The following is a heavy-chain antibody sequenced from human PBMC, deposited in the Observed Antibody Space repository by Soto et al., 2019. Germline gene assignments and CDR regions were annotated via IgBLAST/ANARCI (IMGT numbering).Heavy chain of an antibody. V-gene: IGHV4-30-2*01. J-gene: IGHJ4*02. CDR1: GGSISSGGYS. Sequence: QLQLQESGSGLVKPSQTLSLTCAVSGGSISSGGYSWSWIRQPPGKGLEWIGYIYHSGSTYYNPSVKCRVTIAVDRSKNQFSLKLSAVTAADTAVYYCARGSTVVIFPLDYWGQGTLVTVSS. CDR3: ARGSTVVIFPLDY. CDR2: IYHSGST. D-gene: IGHD2-21*01.